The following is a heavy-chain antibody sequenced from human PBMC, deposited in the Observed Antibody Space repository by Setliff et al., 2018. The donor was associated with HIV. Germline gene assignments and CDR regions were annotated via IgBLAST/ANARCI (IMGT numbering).Heavy chain of an antibody. CDR1: GGSISTSSYY. Sequence: PSETLSLTCTVSGGSISTSSYYWGWIRQSPGKGLEWIGTIYYDGSTYYNPSLKSRVTILGDTSKSQFSLKLTSVSAADTAIYYCARVPYPADYYMDVWGKGTTVTVSS. V-gene: IGHV4-39*07. CDR3: ARVPYPADYYMDV. D-gene: IGHD6-19*01. J-gene: IGHJ6*03. CDR2: IYYDGST.